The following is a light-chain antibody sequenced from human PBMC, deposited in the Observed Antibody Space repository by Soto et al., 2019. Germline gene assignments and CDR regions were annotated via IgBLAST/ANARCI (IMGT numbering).Light chain of an antibody. Sequence: QSVLTQPASVSGSPGQSVTISCTGTSSDVGAYKYVSWYQQHPGKAPKLMIYEVSNRPSGVSNRFSGSKSGNTASLTISGLQADDEADYYCPSYAGDIIRFVLGTGTKV. J-gene: IGLJ1*01. V-gene: IGLV2-14*01. CDR3: PSYAGDIIRFV. CDR1: SSDVGAYKY. CDR2: EVS.